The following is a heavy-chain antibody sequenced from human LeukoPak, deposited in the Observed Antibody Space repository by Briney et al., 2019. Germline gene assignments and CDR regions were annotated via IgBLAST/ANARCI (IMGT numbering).Heavy chain of an antibody. D-gene: IGHD6-13*01. V-gene: IGHV4-59*01. Sequence: PPETLSLTCTVSGGSISSYYWSWIRQPPGKGLEWIGYIYYSGSTNYNPSLKSRVTISVDTSKNQFSLKLSSVTAADTAVYYCARGPSLTGIAAAGYDYWGQGTLVTVSS. CDR3: ARGPSLTGIAAAGYDY. CDR1: GGSISSYY. CDR2: IYYSGST. J-gene: IGHJ4*02.